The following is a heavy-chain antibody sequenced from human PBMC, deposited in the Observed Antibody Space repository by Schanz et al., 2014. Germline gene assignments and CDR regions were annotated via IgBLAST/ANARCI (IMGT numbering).Heavy chain of an antibody. CDR3: VRDERISSGVWFDP. D-gene: IGHD6-19*01. V-gene: IGHV3-74*01. CDR1: GFTFRNNW. CDR2: IDGEGGDT. Sequence: EVQLVESGGGFVQPGGSLRLSCAASGFTFRNNWMHWFRQGPGKGLSWVSRIDGEGGDTRYADSVKGRFTVFRDNARNMVFLQMNSLRVDDTGVYYCVRDERISSGVWFDPWGQGTLVTVSS. J-gene: IGHJ5*02.